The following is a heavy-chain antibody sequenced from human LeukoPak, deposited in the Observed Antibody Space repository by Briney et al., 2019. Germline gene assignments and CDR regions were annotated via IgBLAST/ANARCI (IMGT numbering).Heavy chain of an antibody. D-gene: IGHD3-10*01. CDR1: GFTFSNYA. J-gene: IGHJ4*02. CDR2: ISYDGSNK. Sequence: PGGALRLSCAVSGFTFSNYAMHWVRQAPGKGVEWGAVISYDGSNKYYADSLKGRFTISRDNSKNTLYLQMNSLRAEDTAVYFCARDPLLSHQRGYFDSWGQGTLVTVSS. V-gene: IGHV3-30-3*01. CDR3: ARDPLLSHQRGYFDS.